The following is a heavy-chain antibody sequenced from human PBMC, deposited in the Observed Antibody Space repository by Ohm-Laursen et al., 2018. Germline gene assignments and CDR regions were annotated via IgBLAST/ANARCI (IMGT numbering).Heavy chain of an antibody. V-gene: IGHV3-48*03. J-gene: IGHJ6*02. CDR2: IGSGYNP. CDR1: GFTFSIYE. Sequence: SLRLSCTASGFTFSIYEMNWVRQAPEKGLEWVSYIGSGYNPHYADSAKGGFTISRDNAKNSLYMQMTSLTAEDTAVYYCAREGGYDSPGNYYGMDVWGQGTTVTVSS. CDR3: AREGGYDSPGNYYGMDV. D-gene: IGHD5-12*01.